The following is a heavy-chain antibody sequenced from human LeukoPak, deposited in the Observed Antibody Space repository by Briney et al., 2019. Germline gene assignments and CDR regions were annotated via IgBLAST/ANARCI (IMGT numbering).Heavy chain of an antibody. Sequence: SETLSLTCTVSGGSISSYYWSRIRQPPGKGLEWIGYIYYSGNTNYNPSLKSRVTISVDTSENQFSPKLRSVTAADTAVYYCARDRQLGAFDYWGQGTLVTVSS. CDR3: ARDRQLGAFDY. V-gene: IGHV4-59*01. CDR2: IYYSGNT. CDR1: GGSISSYY. J-gene: IGHJ4*02. D-gene: IGHD6-6*01.